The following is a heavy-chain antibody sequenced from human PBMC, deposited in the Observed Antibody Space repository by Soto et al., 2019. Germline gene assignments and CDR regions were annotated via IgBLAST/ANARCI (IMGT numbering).Heavy chain of an antibody. CDR3: AKVKYCSSTSCPPDY. J-gene: IGHJ4*02. D-gene: IGHD2-2*01. V-gene: IGHV4-39*01. CDR2: IYYSGST. Sequence: PSETLSLTCTVSGGSISSSNYYWGWIRQPPGKWLEWIGSIYYSGSTYYNPSLKSRVTISVDTSKNQSSLKLSTVSAADTAVYYCAKVKYCSSTSCPPDYWGQGTLVTVSS. CDR1: GGSISSSNYY.